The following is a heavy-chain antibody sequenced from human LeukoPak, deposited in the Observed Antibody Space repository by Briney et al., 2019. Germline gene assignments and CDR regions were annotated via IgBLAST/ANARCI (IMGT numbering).Heavy chain of an antibody. CDR3: ARVFALLDWYVPFFDY. CDR2: ISAYNGNT. D-gene: IGHD3-9*01. J-gene: IGHJ4*02. V-gene: IGHV1-18*01. CDR1: GYTFTSYG. Sequence: GASVKVSCKASGYTFTSYGISWVRQAPGQGLEWMGWISAYNGNTNYAQKLQGRVTMTTDTSTSTAYMELRSLRSDDTAVYYCARVFALLDWYVPFFDYWGQGTLVTVSS.